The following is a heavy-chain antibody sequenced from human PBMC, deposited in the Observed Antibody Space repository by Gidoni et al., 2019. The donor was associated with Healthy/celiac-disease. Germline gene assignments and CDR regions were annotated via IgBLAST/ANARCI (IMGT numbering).Heavy chain of an antibody. CDR3: ARYCSSTSCYYYYYGMDV. Sequence: EVQLLESGGGLVQPGGSLRLSCAASAFPFTSHAMSWVRHAPGKGLEWVSAISGSGGSTYYADSVKGRFTISRDNSKNTLYLQMNSLRAEDTAVYYCARYCSSTSCYYYYYGMDVWGQGTTVTVSS. CDR2: ISGSGGST. J-gene: IGHJ6*02. D-gene: IGHD2-2*01. V-gene: IGHV3-23*01. CDR1: AFPFTSHA.